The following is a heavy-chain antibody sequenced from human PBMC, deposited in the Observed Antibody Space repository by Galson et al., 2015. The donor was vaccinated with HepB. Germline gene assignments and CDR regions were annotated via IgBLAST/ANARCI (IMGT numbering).Heavy chain of an antibody. CDR2: IYPGDSDT. J-gene: IGHJ5*02. CDR1: GYSFTSYW. Sequence: QSGAEVKKPGESLKISCKGSGYSFTSYWIGWVRQMPGKGLEWMGIIYPGDSDTRYSPSFQGQVTISADKSISTAYLQWSSLKASDTAIYYCARSRNWNDGHNWFDPWGQGTLVTVSS. V-gene: IGHV5-51*01. CDR3: ARSRNWNDGHNWFDP. D-gene: IGHD1-20*01.